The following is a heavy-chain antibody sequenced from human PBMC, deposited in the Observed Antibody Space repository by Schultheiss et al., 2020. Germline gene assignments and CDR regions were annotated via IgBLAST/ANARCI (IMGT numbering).Heavy chain of an antibody. CDR2: MNPNSGNT. Sequence: ASVKVSCKASGYTFTGYYVHWVRQAPGQGLEWMGWMNPNSGNTGYAQKFQGRVTMTEDTSTDTAYMELSSLRSEDTAVYYCARGSRSDMIMFAGVPRGNWFDPWGQGTRVTVSS. V-gene: IGHV1-8*02. J-gene: IGHJ5*02. CDR3: ARGSRSDMIMFAGVPRGNWFDP. D-gene: IGHD3-16*01. CDR1: GYTFTGYY.